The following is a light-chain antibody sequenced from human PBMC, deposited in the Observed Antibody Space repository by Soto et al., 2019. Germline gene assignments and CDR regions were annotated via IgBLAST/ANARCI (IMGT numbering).Light chain of an antibody. CDR1: QTISSW. CDR2: KAF. V-gene: IGKV1-5*03. Sequence: DIQMTESPGTRAGPVGHVFTITYRSSQTISSWLAWYQQKPGKAPKLLIYKAFTLKSGVPSRFSGSGSGTEFTLTISSLQPDDFATYYCQHYNSYSEAFGQGTKVDI. J-gene: IGKJ1*01. CDR3: QHYNSYSEA.